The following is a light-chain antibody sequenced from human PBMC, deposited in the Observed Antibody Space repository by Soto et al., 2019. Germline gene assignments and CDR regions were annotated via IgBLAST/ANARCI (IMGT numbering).Light chain of an antibody. CDR1: SSDIGAYNY. Sequence: QSALTQPPSASGSPGQSVTISCTGTSSDIGAYNYVSWYQQYPGKAPKLRIYEVSKRPSGVPDRFSGSKSGNTASLTVSGLQTEDEADYYCTSYVGRDTGVFGGGTKLTVL. J-gene: IGLJ3*02. CDR3: TSYVGRDTGV. V-gene: IGLV2-8*01. CDR2: EVS.